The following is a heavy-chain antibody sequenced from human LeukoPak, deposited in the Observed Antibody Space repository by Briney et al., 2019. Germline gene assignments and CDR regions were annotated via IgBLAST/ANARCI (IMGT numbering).Heavy chain of an antibody. Sequence: GGSLRLSCAAPGFTFSSYAIHWVRQAPGKGLEWVAVISYDGSNKYYADSVKGRFTISRDNAKNSLYLQMNSLRAEDTAVYYCARDPRFIAAAGLFDYWGQGTLVTVSS. CDR1: GFTFSSYA. CDR3: ARDPRFIAAAGLFDY. D-gene: IGHD6-13*01. J-gene: IGHJ4*02. CDR2: ISYDGSNK. V-gene: IGHV3-30-3*01.